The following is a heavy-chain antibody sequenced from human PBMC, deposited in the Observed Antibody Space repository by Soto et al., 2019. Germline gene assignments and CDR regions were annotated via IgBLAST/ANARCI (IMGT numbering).Heavy chain of an antibody. CDR1: GFTFSSYA. V-gene: IGHV3-23*01. J-gene: IGHJ5*02. CDR2: ISGSGGST. CDR3: AKDSSSYDFWSGYYQSEGNWFDP. Sequence: GGSLRLSCAASGFTFSSYAMSWVRQAPGKGLEWVSAISGSGGSTYYADSVKGRFTISRDNSKNTLYLQMNSLRAEDTAVYYCAKDSSSYDFWSGYYQSEGNWFDPWGQGTLVTVSS. D-gene: IGHD3-3*01.